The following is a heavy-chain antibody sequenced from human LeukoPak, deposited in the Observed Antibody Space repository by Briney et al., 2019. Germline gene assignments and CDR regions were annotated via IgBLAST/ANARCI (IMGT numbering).Heavy chain of an antibody. CDR1: GFTFSSYW. J-gene: IGHJ4*02. Sequence: GGSLRLSCAASGFTFSSYWMSWVRQAPGKGLEWVAVIWYDGSNKYYADSVKGRFTISRDNSKNTLYLQMNSLRAEDTAVYYCARWGGYSSGWYGLHYWGQGTLVTVSS. CDR3: ARWGGYSSGWYGLHY. D-gene: IGHD6-19*01. V-gene: IGHV3-33*08. CDR2: IWYDGSNK.